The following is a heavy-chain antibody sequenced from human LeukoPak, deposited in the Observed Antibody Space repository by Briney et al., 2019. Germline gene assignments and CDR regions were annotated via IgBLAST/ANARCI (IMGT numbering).Heavy chain of an antibody. CDR2: IIPIFGTA. CDR1: GGTFSSYA. Sequence: SVKVSCKASGGTFSSYAISWVRQAPRQGLEWMGGIIPIFGTANYAQKFQGRVTITTDESTSTAYMELSSLRSEDTAVYYCARGHSIVVVPGSKIGGGGGNWFDPWGQGTLVTVSS. CDR3: ARGHSIVVVPGSKIGGGGGNWFDP. V-gene: IGHV1-69*05. J-gene: IGHJ5*02. D-gene: IGHD2-2*01.